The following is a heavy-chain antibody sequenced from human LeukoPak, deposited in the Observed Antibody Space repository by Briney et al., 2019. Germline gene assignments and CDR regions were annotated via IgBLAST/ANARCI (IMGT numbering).Heavy chain of an antibody. J-gene: IGHJ6*04. CDR3: ARNYGSGSGDYYYGMDV. V-gene: IGHV4-30-2*01. D-gene: IGHD3-10*01. Sequence: SQTLSLTCAVSGGSISSGGYSWSWIRKPPGKGLEWIGYIYHSGSTYYNPSLKSRVTISVDRSKNQFSLKLSSVTAADTAVYYCARNYGSGSGDYYYGMDVWGKGTTVTVSS. CDR2: IYHSGST. CDR1: GGSISSGGYS.